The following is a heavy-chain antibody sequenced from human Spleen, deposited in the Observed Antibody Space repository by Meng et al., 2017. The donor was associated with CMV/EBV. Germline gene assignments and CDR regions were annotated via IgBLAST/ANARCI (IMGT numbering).Heavy chain of an antibody. Sequence: SETLSLTCPVSGGSISSSRHCWGWIRQPPGKGLQWIGNICNGGSTFYHPSLMSRVTISVDTSKNQFSLKLTSVTAADTAVYCCGRLCLSFTSTDWYDPWGQGTLVTVSS. D-gene: IGHD5/OR15-5a*01. CDR2: ICNGGST. CDR3: GRLCLSFTSTDWYDP. CDR1: GGSISSSRHC. V-gene: IGHV4-39*07. J-gene: IGHJ5*02.